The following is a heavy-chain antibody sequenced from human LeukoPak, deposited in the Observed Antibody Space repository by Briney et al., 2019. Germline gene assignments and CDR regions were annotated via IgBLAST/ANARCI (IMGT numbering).Heavy chain of an antibody. D-gene: IGHD2-15*01. Sequence: PSETLSLTCTVSGGSISSSSYYWGWIRQPPGKGLEWIGRIYTSGSTNYNPSLKSRVTISVDTSKNQFSLKLSSVTAADTAVYYCAREDVVVAADYYYYYMDVWGKGTTVTISS. J-gene: IGHJ6*03. CDR2: IYTSGST. CDR1: GGSISSSSYY. CDR3: AREDVVVAADYYYYYMDV. V-gene: IGHV4-39*07.